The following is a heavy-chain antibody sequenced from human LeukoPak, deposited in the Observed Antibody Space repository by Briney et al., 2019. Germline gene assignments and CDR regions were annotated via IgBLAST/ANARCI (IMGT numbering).Heavy chain of an antibody. CDR1: GGSISGNY. Sequence: SETLSLTCDVSGGSISGNYWSWIRQPAGKGLEWIGRVHTSGSTNYIPSLKSRVTLSQDTSKNQFYLRLTSVTAADTAVYYCAREINRNWYFDLWGRGTLVTVSS. V-gene: IGHV4-4*07. J-gene: IGHJ2*01. D-gene: IGHD1-14*01. CDR2: VHTSGST. CDR3: AREINRNWYFDL.